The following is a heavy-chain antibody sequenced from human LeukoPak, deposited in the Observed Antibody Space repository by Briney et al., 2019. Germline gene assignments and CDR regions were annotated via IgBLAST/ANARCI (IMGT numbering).Heavy chain of an antibody. J-gene: IGHJ3*02. CDR2: ISAYNDNT. D-gene: IGHD2-21*02. V-gene: IGHV1-18*01. Sequence: GASVKVSCKASGYTFTSYGITWMRQAPGQGLEWMGWISAYNDNTNCAQKLQGRVTMTTDTSTSTAYMELRSLRSDDTAVYYCARAVVTVDSDSFDIWGQGTMVTVSS. CDR3: ARAVVTVDSDSFDI. CDR1: GYTFTSYG.